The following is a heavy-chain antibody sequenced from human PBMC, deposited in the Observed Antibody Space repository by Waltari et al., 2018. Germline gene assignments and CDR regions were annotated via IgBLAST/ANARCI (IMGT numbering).Heavy chain of an antibody. J-gene: IGHJ3*02. CDR3: ARAPLKHYYDSSGMDAFDI. Sequence: QVQLQESGPGLVKPSQTLSLTCTVSGGSISSGSYYWSWIRQPAGKGLEWIGRIYPSGSTNYNPSLKSRVTISVDTSKNQFSLKLSSVTAADTAVYYCARAPLKHYYDSSGMDAFDIWGQGTMVTVSS. D-gene: IGHD3-22*01. V-gene: IGHV4-61*02. CDR1: GGSISSGSYY. CDR2: IYPSGST.